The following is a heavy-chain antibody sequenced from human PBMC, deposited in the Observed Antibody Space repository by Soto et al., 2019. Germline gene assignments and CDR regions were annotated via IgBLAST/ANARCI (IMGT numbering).Heavy chain of an antibody. Sequence: GGYLRLSCAASGFTFSSYGMHWVRQAPGKGLEWVAVISYDGGNKYYADSVKGRFTISRDNSKNTLYLQMNSLRAEDTAVYYCAKDYAGVRSRKGPSGMDFCGQGTTVTVSS. J-gene: IGHJ6*02. CDR3: AKDYAGVRSRKGPSGMDF. CDR2: ISYDGGNK. D-gene: IGHD3-10*01. V-gene: IGHV3-30*18. CDR1: GFTFSSYG.